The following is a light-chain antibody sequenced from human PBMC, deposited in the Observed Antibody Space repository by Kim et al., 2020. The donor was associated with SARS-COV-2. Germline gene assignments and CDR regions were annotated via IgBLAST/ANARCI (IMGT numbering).Light chain of an antibody. CDR1: KLGGKN. J-gene: IGLJ3*02. CDR2: ENS. CDR3: QAWDSTTAV. Sequence: SYELTQPPSVSVSPGQTASITCSGDKLGGKNVYWYQQKPGRSPVLVIYENSKRPSGVSERLSGSNSGNTATLTISGTQPMDEADYSCQAWDSTTAVFGGGTKVTVL. V-gene: IGLV3-1*01.